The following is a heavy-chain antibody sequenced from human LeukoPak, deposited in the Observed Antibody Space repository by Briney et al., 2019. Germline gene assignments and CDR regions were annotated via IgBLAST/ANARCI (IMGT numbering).Heavy chain of an antibody. CDR1: GFTFSSYA. CDR2: ISGSGGST. J-gene: IGHJ4*02. CDR3: AKAPDPRYGDYPIFDY. V-gene: IGHV3-23*01. D-gene: IGHD4-17*01. Sequence: LAGGSLRLSCAASGFTFSSYAMSWVRQAPGKGLEWVSAISGSGGSTYYADSVKGRFTISRDNSKNTLYLQMNSLRAEDTAVYYCAKAPDPRYGDYPIFDYWGQGTLVTVSS.